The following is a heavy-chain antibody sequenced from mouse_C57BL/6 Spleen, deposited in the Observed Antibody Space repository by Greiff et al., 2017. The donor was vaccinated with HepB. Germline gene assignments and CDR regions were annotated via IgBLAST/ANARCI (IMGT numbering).Heavy chain of an antibody. CDR2: IYPGGGYT. J-gene: IGHJ2*01. CDR3: ARFTTYYFDY. Sequence: QVQLKESGAELVRPGTSVKMSCKASGYTFTNYWIGWAKQRPGHGLEWIGDIYPGGGYTNYNEKFKGKATLTADKSSSTAYMQFSSLTSEDSAIYYCARFTTYYFDYWGQGTTLTVSS. V-gene: IGHV1-63*01. D-gene: IGHD2-12*01. CDR1: GYTFTNYW.